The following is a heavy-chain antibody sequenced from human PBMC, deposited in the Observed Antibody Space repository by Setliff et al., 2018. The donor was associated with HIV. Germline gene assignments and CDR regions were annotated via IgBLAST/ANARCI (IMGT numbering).Heavy chain of an antibody. Sequence: ASVKVSCKASGYTFTTYAIHWVRQAPGQRLEWMGWINVGKGNTKYSQDLQGRVTITRDTSASTAYMELNSLRSEDTAVYYCARIVRPSYYYYYMDVWGKGTTVTVSS. J-gene: IGHJ6*03. CDR3: ARIVRPSYYYYYMDV. CDR1: GYTFTTYA. CDR2: INVGKGNT. V-gene: IGHV1-3*03. D-gene: IGHD3-10*02.